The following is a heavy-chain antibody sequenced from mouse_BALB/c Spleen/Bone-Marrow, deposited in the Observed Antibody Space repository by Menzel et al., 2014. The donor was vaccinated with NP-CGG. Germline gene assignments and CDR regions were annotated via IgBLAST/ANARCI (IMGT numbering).Heavy chain of an antibody. CDR3: ARYNGHYAMDY. V-gene: IGHV14-3*02. CDR1: GFNIKDTY. J-gene: IGHJ4*01. Sequence: EVQRVESGAELVKPGASVKLSCTASGFNIKDTYMHWVKQRPEQGLEWIGRIDPANGNTKYDPKFQGKATITADTSSNTAYLQLSSLTSEDTAVYYCARYNGHYAMDYWGQGTSVTVSS. CDR2: IDPANGNT.